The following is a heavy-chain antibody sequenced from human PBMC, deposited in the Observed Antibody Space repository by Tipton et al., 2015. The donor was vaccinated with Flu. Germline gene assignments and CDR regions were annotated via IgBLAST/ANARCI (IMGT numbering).Heavy chain of an antibody. CDR3: ARRDYSNYVSVPKIWFDP. V-gene: IGHV4-39*07. D-gene: IGHD4-11*01. J-gene: IGHJ5*02. Sequence: PGLVKPSETLSLTCGVSGDSIRSPNYYWGWIRQPPGKGLEWIGNTFHSGNTYLNPSLKSRVTISIDTSKNQISLKLSSVTAADTAVYYCARRDYSNYVSVPKIWFDPWGQGPLVTVSS. CDR1: GDSIRSPNYY. CDR2: TFHSGNT.